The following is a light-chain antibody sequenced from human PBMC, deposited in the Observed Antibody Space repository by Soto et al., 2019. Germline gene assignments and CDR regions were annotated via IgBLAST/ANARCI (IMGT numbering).Light chain of an antibody. V-gene: IGKV1-12*01. CDR3: QQANNFPWT. J-gene: IGKJ1*01. CDR1: QGISSR. Sequence: DIQMSQPTSSLYESVGDIDIINCRASQGISSRVAWYHQKPGTPPKLLIYAASTLQSGVPSRFSGSGSGTDFTLTISSLQPEDFATYYCQQANNFPWTFGQGTKVDI. CDR2: AAS.